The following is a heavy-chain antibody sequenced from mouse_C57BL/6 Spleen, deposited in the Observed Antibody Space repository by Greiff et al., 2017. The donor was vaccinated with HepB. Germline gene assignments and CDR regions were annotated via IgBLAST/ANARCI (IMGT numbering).Heavy chain of an antibody. CDR3: TRLRRGY. CDR1: GYTFTDYE. Sequence: QVHVKQSGAELVRPGASVTLSCKASGYTFTDYEMHWVKQTPVHGLEWIGAIDPETGGTAYNQKFTGKAILTADKSSSTAYMELRSLTSEDSAVYYCTRLRRGYWGQGTTLTVSS. J-gene: IGHJ2*01. D-gene: IGHD1-2*01. V-gene: IGHV1-15*01. CDR2: IDPETGGT.